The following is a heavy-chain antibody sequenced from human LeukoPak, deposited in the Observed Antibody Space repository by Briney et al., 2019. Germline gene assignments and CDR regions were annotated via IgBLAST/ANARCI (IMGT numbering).Heavy chain of an antibody. J-gene: IGHJ4*02. Sequence: GGSLRLSCVASGFRFNTYWMNWVRQAPGKGLEWVSVIYSGGSTYYADSVKGRFTISRDNSKNTLYLQMNSLRAEDTAVYYCARARGYSYGPYGYWGQGTLVTVSS. CDR3: ARARGYSYGPYGY. V-gene: IGHV3-53*01. CDR1: GFRFNTYW. CDR2: IYSGGST. D-gene: IGHD5-18*01.